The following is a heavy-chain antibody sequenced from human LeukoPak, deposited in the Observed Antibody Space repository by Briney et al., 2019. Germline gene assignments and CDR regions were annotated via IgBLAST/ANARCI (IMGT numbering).Heavy chain of an antibody. CDR1: GGSISSSSYF. D-gene: IGHD4-23*01. J-gene: IGHJ4*02. Sequence: PSETLSLTCTVSGGSISSSSYFWVWIRQPPGKGLEWIGGISYTGSTFYNPSLKSRVLISVDTSKNHFSLQLSFVTAADTAVYYCARQRPYGGVFNWGQGTLVTVSS. V-gene: IGHV4-39*01. CDR3: ARQRPYGGVFN. CDR2: ISYTGST.